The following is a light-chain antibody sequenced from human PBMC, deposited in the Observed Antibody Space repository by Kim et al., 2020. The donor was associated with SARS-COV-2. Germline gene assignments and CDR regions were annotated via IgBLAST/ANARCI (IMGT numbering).Light chain of an antibody. CDR3: SSYTSSSTLVV. CDR2: DVS. Sequence: QSIPISCTGTSSNVGVYNYVSWYQQHPGKAPKLMIYDVSNRPSGVSNRFSGSKSGNTASLTISGLQAEDEADYYCSSYTSSSTLVVFGGGTQLTVL. V-gene: IGLV2-14*03. J-gene: IGLJ2*01. CDR1: SSNVGVYNY.